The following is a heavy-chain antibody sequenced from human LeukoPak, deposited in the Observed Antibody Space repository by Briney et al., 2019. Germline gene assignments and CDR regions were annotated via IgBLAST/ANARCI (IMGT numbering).Heavy chain of an antibody. V-gene: IGHV4-30-2*01. D-gene: IGHD1-26*01. CDR2: IYHSGST. CDR1: GGSISSGGYY. CDR3: ARVLSGSYYVGAAFDI. Sequence: MTSQTLSLTCTVSGGSISSGGYYWSWIRQPPGKGLEWIGYIYHSGSTYYNPSLKSRVTISVDRSKNQFSLKLSSVTAADTAVYYCARVLSGSYYVGAAFDIWGQGTMVTVSS. J-gene: IGHJ3*02.